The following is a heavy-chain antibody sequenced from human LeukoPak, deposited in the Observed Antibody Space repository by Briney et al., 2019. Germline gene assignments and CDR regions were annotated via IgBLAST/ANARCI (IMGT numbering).Heavy chain of an antibody. V-gene: IGHV3-73*01. CDR3: TRPNCSGGSCYQDY. J-gene: IGHJ4*02. Sequence: GGSLRLSCAASGFTFSGSAMHWVRQASGKGLEWVGRIRSKANSYATAYAASVKGGFTISRDDSKNTAYLQMNSLKTEDTAVYYCTRPNCSGGSCYQDYWGQGTLVTVSS. CDR2: IRSKANSYAT. D-gene: IGHD2-15*01. CDR1: GFTFSGSA.